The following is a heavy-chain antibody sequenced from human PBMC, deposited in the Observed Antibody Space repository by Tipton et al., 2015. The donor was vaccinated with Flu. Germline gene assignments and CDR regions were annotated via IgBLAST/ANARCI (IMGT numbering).Heavy chain of an antibody. Sequence: SLRLSCAASGFTFSSCAMNWVRQAPGRGLEWASSISGTGNSIYYADSVKGRFTISRDNSNNTVYLQMNSLRAEDTALYFCAKGPGLIAVARNWFDPWGQGTPVTVSS. V-gene: IGHV3-23*01. CDR2: ISGTGNSI. J-gene: IGHJ5*02. CDR1: GFTFSSCA. CDR3: AKGPGLIAVARNWFDP. D-gene: IGHD6-19*01.